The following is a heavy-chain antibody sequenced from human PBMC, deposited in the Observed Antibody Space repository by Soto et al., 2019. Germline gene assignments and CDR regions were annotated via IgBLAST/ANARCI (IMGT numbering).Heavy chain of an antibody. CDR3: ARGAVVNFDS. Sequence: PSETLSLTCAVSGGSISSGGSSWTWIRQPPGKGLEWIGYIYHSGSTYYNPSLKSRVTISLDRSKNQFSLGLSSVTAADTAVYYCARGAVVNFDSWGQGTLVTVSS. CDR2: IYHSGST. CDR1: GGSISSGGSS. D-gene: IGHD3-22*01. V-gene: IGHV4-30-2*01. J-gene: IGHJ4*02.